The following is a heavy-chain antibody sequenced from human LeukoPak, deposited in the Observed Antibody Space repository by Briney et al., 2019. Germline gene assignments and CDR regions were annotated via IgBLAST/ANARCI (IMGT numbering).Heavy chain of an antibody. CDR3: ARGAPYRDSDDY. CDR1: GFAVNNNF. D-gene: IGHD1-14*01. J-gene: IGHJ4*02. Sequence: GGSLRLSCAVSGFAVNNNFMSWVRQAPGKGLEWVANIKQDGSEKYYVDSVKGRFTISRDNAKNSLYLQMNSLRAEDTAVYFCARGAPYRDSDDYWGQGTLVTVSS. CDR2: IKQDGSEK. V-gene: IGHV3-7*05.